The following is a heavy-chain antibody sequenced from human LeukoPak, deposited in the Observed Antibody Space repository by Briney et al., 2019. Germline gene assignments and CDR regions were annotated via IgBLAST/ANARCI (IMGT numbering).Heavy chain of an antibody. CDR1: GGSISSGGYS. CDR2: IYHSGST. J-gene: IGHJ4*02. CDR3: ARSGLARGVDY. V-gene: IGHV4-30-2*01. D-gene: IGHD3-10*01. Sequence: PSQTLSLTCAVSGGSISSGGYSWSWIRQPPGKGLEWIGYIYHSGSTYYNPSPKSRVTISVDRSKNQFSLKLSSVTAADTAVYYCARSGLARGVDYWGQGTLVTVSS.